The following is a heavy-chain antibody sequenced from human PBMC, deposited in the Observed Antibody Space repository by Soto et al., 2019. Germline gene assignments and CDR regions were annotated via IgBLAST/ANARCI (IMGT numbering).Heavy chain of an antibody. CDR2: ISAHNGNT. J-gene: IGHJ4*02. V-gene: IGHV1-18*01. Sequence: QVHLVQSGAEVKKPGASVKVSCKGSGYTFTTYGITWVRQAPGQGLEWMGWISAHNGNTNYAQKLQGRVTVTGDTSTSTAYMELRRLRSDDTAVYYCARGRYGDYWGQGALVTVSS. CDR1: GYTFTTYG. D-gene: IGHD1-1*01. CDR3: ARGRYGDY.